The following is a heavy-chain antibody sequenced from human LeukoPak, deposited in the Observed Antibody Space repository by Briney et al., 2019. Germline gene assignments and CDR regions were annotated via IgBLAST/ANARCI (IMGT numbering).Heavy chain of an antibody. V-gene: IGHV3-33*06. CDR3: AKGALLWFGELLYFDY. J-gene: IGHJ4*02. CDR1: GFTFSSYG. CDR2: IWYDGSNK. D-gene: IGHD3-10*01. Sequence: PGGSLRLSCAASGFTFSSYGMHWVRQAPGKGLEWVAVIWYDGSNKYYADSVKGRFTISRDNSKNTLYLQMNSLRAEDAAVYYCAKGALLWFGELLYFDYWGQGTLVTVSS.